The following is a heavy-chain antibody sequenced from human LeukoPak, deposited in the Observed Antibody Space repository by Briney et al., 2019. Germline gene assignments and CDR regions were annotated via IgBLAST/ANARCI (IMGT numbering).Heavy chain of an antibody. CDR2: IIPIFGTA. J-gene: IGHJ4*02. Sequence: SVKVSCKASGGTFSSYAISWVRQAPGQGLEWMGGIIPIFGTASYAQKFQGRVTITTDESTSTAYMELSSLRSEDTAVYYCASSIEMATITFDYWGQGTLVTVSS. CDR1: GGTFSSYA. D-gene: IGHD5-24*01. CDR3: ASSIEMATITFDY. V-gene: IGHV1-69*05.